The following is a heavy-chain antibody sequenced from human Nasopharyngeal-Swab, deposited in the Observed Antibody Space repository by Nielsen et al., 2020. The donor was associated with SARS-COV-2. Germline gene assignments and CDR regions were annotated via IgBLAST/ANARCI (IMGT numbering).Heavy chain of an antibody. CDR3: AKILAVGWFLGGYFDY. CDR2: ISGSGGST. Sequence: GESLKIPCAASGFPFSSYAMSWVRQAPGKGLEWVSAISGSGGSTYYADSVKGRFTISRDNSKNTLYLQMNSLRAEDTAVYYCAKILAVGWFLGGYFDYWGQGTLVTVSS. V-gene: IGHV3-23*01. J-gene: IGHJ4*02. CDR1: GFPFSSYA. D-gene: IGHD3-3*01.